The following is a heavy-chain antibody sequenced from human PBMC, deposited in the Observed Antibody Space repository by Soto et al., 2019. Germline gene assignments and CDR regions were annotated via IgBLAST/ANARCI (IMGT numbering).Heavy chain of an antibody. CDR1: GFTFSSYS. J-gene: IGHJ6*01. CDR2: ISSSSSYI. CDR3: ARDTAYRRTFGESLRGMDV. V-gene: IGHV3-21*01. Sequence: EVQLVESGGGLVKPGGSLRLSCAASGFTFSSYSMNWVRQAPGKGLEWVSSISSSSSYIYYADSVKGRFTISRDNAKNSLYLQMNSLRAEDTAVYYCARDTAYRRTFGESLRGMDVWDQGTTVTVSS. D-gene: IGHD3-10*01.